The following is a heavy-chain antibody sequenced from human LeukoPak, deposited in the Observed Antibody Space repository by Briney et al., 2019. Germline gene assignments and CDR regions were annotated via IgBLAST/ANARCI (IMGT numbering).Heavy chain of an antibody. CDR1: GVSVSDYY. D-gene: IGHD2-21*01. CDR3: ARIRCGRGQARCYNH. CDR2: VSPGGYT. J-gene: IGHJ5*02. V-gene: IGHV4-34*01. Sequence: PSETLSLTCAVSGVSVSDYYWSWIRQSPEKGLEWIGEVSPGGYTTYNPSLRSRVIISEDTSENQLSRNVTSVTAADTALYYCARIRCGRGQARCYNHWAQGSLVTVSS.